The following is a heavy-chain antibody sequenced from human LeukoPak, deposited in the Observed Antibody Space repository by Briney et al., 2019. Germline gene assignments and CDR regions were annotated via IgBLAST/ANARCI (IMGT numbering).Heavy chain of an antibody. CDR3: ARAGNIPNWNDPFDY. J-gene: IGHJ4*02. CDR1: GGSFSGYY. Sequence: SETLSLTCTVYGGSFSGYYWTWIRQSPGKGLEWIGEIYHSETTNYNPSLKSRVTISLDTSKNQFSLQLTSVTAADTAIYYCARAGNIPNWNDPFDYWGQGTLVTVSS. D-gene: IGHD1-1*01. CDR2: IYHSETT. V-gene: IGHV4-34*01.